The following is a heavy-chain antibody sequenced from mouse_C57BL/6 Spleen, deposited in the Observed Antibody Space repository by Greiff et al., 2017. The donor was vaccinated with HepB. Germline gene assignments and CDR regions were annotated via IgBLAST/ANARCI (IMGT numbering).Heavy chain of an antibody. CDR2: ISSGSSTI. CDR1: GFTFSDYG. J-gene: IGHJ2*01. D-gene: IGHD2-2*01. V-gene: IGHV5-17*01. Sequence: EVQLQESGGGLVKPGGSLKLSCAASGFTFSDYGMHWVRQAPEKGLEWVAYISSGSSTIYYADTVKGRFTISRDNAKNTLFLQMTSLRSEDTAMYYCARWLRRGGFDYWGQGTTLTVSS. CDR3: ARWLRRGGFDY.